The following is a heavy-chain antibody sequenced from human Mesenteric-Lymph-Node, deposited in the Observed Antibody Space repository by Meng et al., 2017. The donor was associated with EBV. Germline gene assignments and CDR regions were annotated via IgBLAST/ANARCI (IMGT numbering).Heavy chain of an antibody. V-gene: IGHV3-11*01. CDR3: ARDGCGGDCYSSFDL. Sequence: QGHVVGLGGGLVQPGGSLRLSCAASGFTFSHYYMSWIRQAPGKGLEWVSYIGRSASNIYYADSAKGRFTISRDNTKNSLDLQMNSLTAEDTAVYYCARDGCGGDCYSSFDLWGQGTLVTVSS. J-gene: IGHJ4*02. CDR2: IGRSASNI. CDR1: GFTFSHYY. D-gene: IGHD2-21*02.